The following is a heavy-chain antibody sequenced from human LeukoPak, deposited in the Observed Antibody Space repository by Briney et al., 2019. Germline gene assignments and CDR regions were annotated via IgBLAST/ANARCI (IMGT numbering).Heavy chain of an antibody. CDR2: ISGSGGRT. CDR1: GFTFSSYA. V-gene: IGHV3-23*01. D-gene: IGHD1-26*01. Sequence: PGGSLRLSCAASGFTFSSYAMSWVRQAPGKGLEWVSAISGSGGRTYYADSVKGRFTISRDNSKNTLYLQMNSLRAEDTAVYYCAKEITPVEVGRNNWFESWGQGTLVTVSS. J-gene: IGHJ5*01. CDR3: AKEITPVEVGRNNWFES.